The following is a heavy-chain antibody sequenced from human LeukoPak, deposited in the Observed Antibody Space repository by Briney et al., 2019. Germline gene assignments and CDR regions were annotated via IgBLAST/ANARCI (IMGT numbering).Heavy chain of an antibody. J-gene: IGHJ6*03. V-gene: IGHV4-59*02. D-gene: IGHD5-18*01. CDR2: IYYSGST. Sequence: PSETLSLTCTVSGGSVSSYYWSWIRQPPGKGLEWIGYIYYSGSTNYNPSLKSRVTISVDTSKNQFSLKLSSVTAADTAVYYCAREWVDTAMVTYYYMDVWGKGTTVTVSS. CDR1: GGSVSSYY. CDR3: AREWVDTAMVTYYYMDV.